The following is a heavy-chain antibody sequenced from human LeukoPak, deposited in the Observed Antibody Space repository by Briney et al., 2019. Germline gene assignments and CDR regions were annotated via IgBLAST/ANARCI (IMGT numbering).Heavy chain of an antibody. J-gene: IGHJ4*02. V-gene: IGHV3-53*04. CDR2: IYNDGRT. CDR3: QWELLDN. Sequence: GGSLRLSCAASGFTVRSNYMSWVRQAPGKGLEWVSFIYNDGRTYYADSVKGRFTISRHNSKNRLYLQMNSLRPEDTAVYYCQWELLDNWGQGTLVTVSS. CDR1: GFTVRSNY. D-gene: IGHD1-26*01.